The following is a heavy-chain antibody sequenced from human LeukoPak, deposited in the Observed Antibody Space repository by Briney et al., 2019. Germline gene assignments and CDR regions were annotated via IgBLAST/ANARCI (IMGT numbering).Heavy chain of an antibody. V-gene: IGHV4-59*11. CDR1: GGSISSHY. CDR3: ARNYDVDAFDI. Sequence: PSETLSLTCTVSGGSISSHYWSWIRQPPGKGLEWIGYIYYSGSTNYNPSLKNRVTISVDTTKNQFSLKLSSVTAADTAVYYCARNYDVDAFDIWGQGTMVTVSS. J-gene: IGHJ3*02. D-gene: IGHD3-3*01. CDR2: IYYSGST.